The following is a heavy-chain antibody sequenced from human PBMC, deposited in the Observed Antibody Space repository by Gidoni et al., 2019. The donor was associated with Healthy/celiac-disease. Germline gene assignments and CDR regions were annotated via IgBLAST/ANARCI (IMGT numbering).Heavy chain of an antibody. V-gene: IGHV4-4*02. J-gene: IGHJ3*02. Sequence: QVQLQESCPGLVTPSGTLSLPCAASGGPSSSSNWWSWVRQHPGKGLEWIGESDHSGSTKDNPSLKSRVTREVDKSKNQFYLKLSSVTAADTDVYYCARVSRGVGAFDIWGQGTMVTVSS. D-gene: IGHD2-8*01. CDR1: GGPSSSSNW. CDR2: SDHSGST. CDR3: ARVSRGVGAFDI.